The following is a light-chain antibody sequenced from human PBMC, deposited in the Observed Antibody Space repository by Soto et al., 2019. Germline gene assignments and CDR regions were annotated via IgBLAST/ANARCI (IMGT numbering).Light chain of an antibody. CDR2: EVS. V-gene: IGLV2-8*01. J-gene: IGLJ1*01. CDR1: SSDVGGYNF. CDR3: SSYAGNRHFYV. Sequence: QSVLTQPPSASGYPGQSVTISCTETSSDVGGYNFVSWYQQHPGKAPKLMIYEVSKRPSGIPDRFSGSKSGNTASLTVSGLQAEDEADYYCSSYAGNRHFYVFGTGTKVTVL.